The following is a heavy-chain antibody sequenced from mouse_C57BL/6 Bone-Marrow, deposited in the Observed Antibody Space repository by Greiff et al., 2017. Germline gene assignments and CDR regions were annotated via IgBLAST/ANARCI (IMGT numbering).Heavy chain of an antibody. V-gene: IGHV1-36*01. Sequence: EVQLQQSGPVLVKPGPSVKISCKASGFTFTDYYMHWVKQSHGKSLEWIGLVYPYNGGTSYNQKFKGKATLAVDPSSSTAYRERNSLTSEDSAVYYGARGPYGIPHCFDYRGQGTTLTVSS. CDR1: GFTFTDYY. CDR2: VYPYNGGT. CDR3: ARGPYGIPHCFDY. D-gene: IGHD2-10*02. J-gene: IGHJ2*01.